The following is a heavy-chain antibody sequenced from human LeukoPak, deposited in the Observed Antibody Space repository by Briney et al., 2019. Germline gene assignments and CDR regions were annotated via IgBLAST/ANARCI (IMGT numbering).Heavy chain of an antibody. CDR2: ISGSGGSI. Sequence: AGSLTLSCAASRFTFSSYAMNWVRQAQGQGLEWVSAISGSGGSIYYTDSVKGRFTISRDNSKNTLFLQMNSLRAEDTAVYYCAKVWGSYSTGYFDYWGQGTLVTVSS. D-gene: IGHD1-26*01. CDR1: RFTFSSYA. V-gene: IGHV3-23*01. J-gene: IGHJ4*02. CDR3: AKVWGSYSTGYFDY.